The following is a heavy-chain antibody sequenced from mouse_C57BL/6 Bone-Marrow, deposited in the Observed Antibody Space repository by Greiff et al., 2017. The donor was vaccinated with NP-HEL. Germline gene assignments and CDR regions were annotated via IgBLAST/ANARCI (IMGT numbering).Heavy chain of an antibody. V-gene: IGHV5-6*01. Sequence: EVQRVESGGDLVKPGGSLKLSCAASGFTFSSYGMSWVRQTPDKRLEWVATISSGGSYTYYPDSVKGRFTISRDNAKNTLYLQMSSLKSEDTAMYYCARHETVSYYFDYWGQGTTLTVSS. CDR1: GFTFSSYG. J-gene: IGHJ2*01. CDR3: ARHETVSYYFDY. D-gene: IGHD1-1*01. CDR2: ISSGGSYT.